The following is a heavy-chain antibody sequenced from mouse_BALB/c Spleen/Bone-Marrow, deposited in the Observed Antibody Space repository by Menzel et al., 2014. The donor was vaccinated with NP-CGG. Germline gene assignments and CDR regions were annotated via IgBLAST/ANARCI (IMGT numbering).Heavy chain of an antibody. J-gene: IGHJ3*01. CDR3: ATYGNLFAY. V-gene: IGHV2-5-1*01. CDR2: IWRGGST. CDR1: GFSLTSYG. D-gene: IGHD2-1*01. Sequence: VKLMESGPSLVQPSQSLSITCTVSGFSLTSYGVHWVRQSPGKGLEWLGVIWRGGSTDYNAAFMSRLSITKDNSKSQVFFKMNSLQADDTAIYYCATYGNLFAYWGQGTLVTVSA.